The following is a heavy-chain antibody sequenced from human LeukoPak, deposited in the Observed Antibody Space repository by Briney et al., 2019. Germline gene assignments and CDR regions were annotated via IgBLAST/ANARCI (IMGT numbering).Heavy chain of an antibody. D-gene: IGHD3-22*01. V-gene: IGHV3-23*01. CDR1: GFTFSSYA. CDR3: TTLYSSEDYFDY. J-gene: IGHJ4*02. CDR2: ISASGGST. Sequence: PGGSLRLSCAASGFTFSSYAMSWVRQAPGKGLEWVSAISASGGSTFYADSVKGRFTISRDNSQNTLYLQMNSLKTEDTAVYYCTTLYSSEDYFDYWGQGALVTVSS.